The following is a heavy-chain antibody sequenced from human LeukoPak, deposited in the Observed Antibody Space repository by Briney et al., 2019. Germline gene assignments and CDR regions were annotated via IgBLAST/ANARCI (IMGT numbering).Heavy chain of an antibody. CDR3: TRDRKYYEI. Sequence: SETLSLTCTVSGGSISDYYWSWIRQPPGERLEWIGSIYYTGTTTYNPSLKSRATLSIDTSKNQFSLKLSSVTAADTAVYFCTRDRKYYEIWGQGTMVTVSS. CDR1: GGSISDYY. J-gene: IGHJ3*02. V-gene: IGHV4-59*01. D-gene: IGHD1-14*01. CDR2: IYYTGTT.